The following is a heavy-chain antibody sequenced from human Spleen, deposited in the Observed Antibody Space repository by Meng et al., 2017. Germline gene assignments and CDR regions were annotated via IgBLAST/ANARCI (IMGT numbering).Heavy chain of an antibody. J-gene: IGHJ4*02. V-gene: IGHV1-3*01. Sequence: VQLVRSGAEGKKPGASVKVSCKASGYSFSNYRMPWVRQAPGQRLEWMGWINVSTGNTKYSHKVQDRVTIIRDTSASTAYMEVSSLRSEYAAIYYCARSWITEMANFDYWGQGTLVTVSS. D-gene: IGHD5-24*01. CDR1: GYSFSNYR. CDR2: INVSTGNT. CDR3: ARSWITEMANFDY.